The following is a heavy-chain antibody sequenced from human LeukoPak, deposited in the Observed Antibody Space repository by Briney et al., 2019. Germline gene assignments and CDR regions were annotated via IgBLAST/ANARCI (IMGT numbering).Heavy chain of an antibody. V-gene: IGHV3-48*01. J-gene: IGHJ4*02. CDR3: ARATRNGYDY. D-gene: IGHD5-24*01. CDR1: GFTLRIYG. CDR2: NAHDSTTI. Sequence: LPGGSLRLSCAASGFTLRIYGMTWVRQAPGKGPEWVSYNAHDSTTIYYAESVRGRFTMSRDKARTSLFLQMNSLRPEDTAMYYCARATRNGYDYWGPGNLVTVSS.